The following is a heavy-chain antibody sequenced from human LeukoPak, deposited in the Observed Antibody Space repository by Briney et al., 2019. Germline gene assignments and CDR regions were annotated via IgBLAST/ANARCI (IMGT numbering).Heavy chain of an antibody. Sequence: KPSETLSLTCTVSGGSISTYYWSWIRQPPGRGLEWIGFIHHTGTTISNPSLKSRVTISADTSKNQFSLKLRSVTAADTAVYFCVREEDGVVDDAFDVWGPGTMVTVSS. CDR3: VREEDGVVDDAFDV. CDR1: GGSISTYY. D-gene: IGHD2-8*01. J-gene: IGHJ3*01. CDR2: IHHTGTT. V-gene: IGHV4-59*01.